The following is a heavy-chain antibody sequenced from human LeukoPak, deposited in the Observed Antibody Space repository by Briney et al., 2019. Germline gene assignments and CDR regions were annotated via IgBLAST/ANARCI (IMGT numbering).Heavy chain of an antibody. CDR3: ARGGGDDILTHFDY. CDR1: GFTFDDYG. V-gene: IGHV3-20*04. J-gene: IGHJ4*02. Sequence: GGSLRLSCAASGFTFDDYGMTWVRQAPGKGLEWVSGINWNGGSAGYADSVKGRFTVSRDNAKNSLYLQMNSLRAEDTALYYCARGGGDDILTHFDYCGQGTLVTVSS. CDR2: INWNGGSA. D-gene: IGHD3-9*01.